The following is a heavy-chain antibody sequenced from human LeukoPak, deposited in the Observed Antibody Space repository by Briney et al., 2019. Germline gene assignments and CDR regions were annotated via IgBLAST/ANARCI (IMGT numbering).Heavy chain of an antibody. CDR2: ISGSGVKT. Sequence: GGSLRLSCAASGLTFSSYAMSWVRQAPGKGLEWVSGISGSGVKTDYADSVKGRFTISRDNSKNTLHLQMNSLRAEDTALYYCAKGNGFCSSTSCYPDAFDIWGQGTMVTVSS. J-gene: IGHJ3*02. V-gene: IGHV3-23*01. CDR1: GLTFSSYA. D-gene: IGHD2-2*01. CDR3: AKGNGFCSSTSCYPDAFDI.